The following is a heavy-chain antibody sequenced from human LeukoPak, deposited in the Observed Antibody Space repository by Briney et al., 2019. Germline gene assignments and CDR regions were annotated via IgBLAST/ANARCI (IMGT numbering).Heavy chain of an antibody. V-gene: IGHV4-59*08. D-gene: IGHD3-10*01. CDR2: IYYSGST. CDR3: ARHRGLGFDY. Sequence: SETLSLPCTVSGGSLTSYYWSWIRQPPGKGLEWIGYIYYSGSTNYNPSLKSRVTISVDTSKNQFSLKLSSVTAADTAVYYCARHRGLGFDYWGQGTLVTVSS. CDR1: GGSLTSYY. J-gene: IGHJ4*02.